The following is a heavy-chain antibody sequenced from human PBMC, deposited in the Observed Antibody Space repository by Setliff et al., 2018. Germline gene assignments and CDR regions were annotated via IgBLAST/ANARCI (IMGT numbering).Heavy chain of an antibody. CDR3: ARHLLVQGTYHFDY. Sequence: PSETLSLTCSVSGGSISSGSYYWGWIRQSPGKGLEWIGSMYYSGSTYYNPSLKGRVTLSVDTTKNQFSLKLTSMTAADTAVYSCARHLLVQGTYHFDYWGQRSPVTVSS. CDR1: GGSISSGSYY. D-gene: IGHD3-10*01. J-gene: IGHJ4*02. CDR2: MYYSGST. V-gene: IGHV4-39*01.